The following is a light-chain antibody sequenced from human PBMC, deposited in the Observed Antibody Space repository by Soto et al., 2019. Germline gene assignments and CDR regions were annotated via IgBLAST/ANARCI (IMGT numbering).Light chain of an antibody. Sequence: DIHLTQSPSSRSASVGDIVTITCRASQAITTNLAWYQQKPGNPPKLLIYEESTLHSGVPSRFSGRKVGTQFILTIDSLQPEDFATYYCQQVKSYPRTFGGGTKVEIK. CDR2: EES. V-gene: IGKV1-9*01. CDR1: QAITTN. CDR3: QQVKSYPRT. J-gene: IGKJ4*01.